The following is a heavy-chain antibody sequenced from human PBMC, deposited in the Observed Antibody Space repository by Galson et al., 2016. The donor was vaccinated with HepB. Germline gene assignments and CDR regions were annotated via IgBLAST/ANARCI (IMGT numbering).Heavy chain of an antibody. Sequence: SLRLSCAASGFSFTNYSMNWVRQAPGMGLEWVSSISGSGSFTYFADSVKGRFTISRDNSKNTLYLQMNSLRAEDTATYYRAKDPGRGSGWFFFDSWGQGTLVTVSS. CDR1: GFSFTNYS. V-gene: IGHV3-23*01. CDR2: ISGSGSFT. D-gene: IGHD6-19*01. CDR3: AKDPGRGSGWFFFDS. J-gene: IGHJ4*02.